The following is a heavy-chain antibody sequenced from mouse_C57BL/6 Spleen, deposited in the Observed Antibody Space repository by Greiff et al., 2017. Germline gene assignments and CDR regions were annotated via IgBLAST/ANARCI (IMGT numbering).Heavy chain of an antibody. J-gene: IGHJ2*01. V-gene: IGHV5-4*01. CDR1: GFTFSSYA. D-gene: IGHD4-1*01. CDR3: ARGERLGHYFDY. Sequence: EVQVVESGGGLVKPGGSLKLSCAASGFTFSSYAMSWVRQTPEKRLEWVATISDGGSYTYYPDNVKGRFTISRDNAKNNLYLQMSHLKSEDTAMYYCARGERLGHYFDYWGQGTTLTVSS. CDR2: ISDGGSYT.